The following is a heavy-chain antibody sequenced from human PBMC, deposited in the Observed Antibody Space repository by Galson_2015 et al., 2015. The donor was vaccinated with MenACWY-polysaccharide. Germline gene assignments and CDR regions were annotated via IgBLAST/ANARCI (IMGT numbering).Heavy chain of an antibody. CDR1: GFTFSSYA. J-gene: IGHJ6*02. Sequence: SLRLSCAASGFTFSSYAIHWVRQAPGKGLEWVAVISYDATNKYYRDSVRGRVTLSRDNSKNTVFLDMNSLRAEDSGVCYCARDYCGRTTCSGMDVWGQGTTVTVSS. V-gene: IGHV3-30-3*01. CDR2: ISYDATNK. CDR3: ARDYCGRTTCSGMDV. D-gene: IGHD2-21*01.